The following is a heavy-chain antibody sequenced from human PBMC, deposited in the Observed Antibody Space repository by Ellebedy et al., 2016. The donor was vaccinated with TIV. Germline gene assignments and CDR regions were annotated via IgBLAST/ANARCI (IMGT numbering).Heavy chain of an antibody. CDR3: VRDPDTPMEDLDY. J-gene: IGHJ4*02. CDR2: ICVKDGRT. Sequence: ASVKVSXXTSGYIFSDYYIHWVRQAPGQGLEWMAWICVKDGRTNYAQRFQGRVALPTDTSISTAYLELTRLTSDDTAIYYCVRDPDTPMEDLDYWGQGTLVTVSS. D-gene: IGHD5-18*01. V-gene: IGHV1-2*02. CDR1: GYIFSDYY.